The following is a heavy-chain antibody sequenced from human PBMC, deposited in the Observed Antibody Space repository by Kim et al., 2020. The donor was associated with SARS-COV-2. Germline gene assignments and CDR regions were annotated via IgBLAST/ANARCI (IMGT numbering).Heavy chain of an antibody. Sequence: GESLKISCKGSGYSFTSYWISWVRQMPGKGLEWMGRIDPSDSYTNYSPSFQGHVTISADKSISTAYLQWSSLKASDTAMYYCARQPGYYDSSGYYWVDYWGQGTLVTVSS. CDR2: IDPSDSYT. D-gene: IGHD3-22*01. CDR3: ARQPGYYDSSGYYWVDY. J-gene: IGHJ4*02. V-gene: IGHV5-10-1*01. CDR1: GYSFTSYW.